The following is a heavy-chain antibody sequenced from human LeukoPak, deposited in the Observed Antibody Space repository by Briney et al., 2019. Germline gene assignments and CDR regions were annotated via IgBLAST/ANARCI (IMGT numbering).Heavy chain of an antibody. CDR1: GYTFTSYG. V-gene: IGHV1-18*04. Sequence: ASVKVSCKASGYTFTSYGISWERQAPGQGLEWMGWISAYNGNTNYAQKLQGRVTMTTDTSTSTAYMELRSLRSDDTAVYYCARAPLWFGELYAFDIWGQGTMVTVSS. J-gene: IGHJ3*02. D-gene: IGHD3-10*01. CDR2: ISAYNGNT. CDR3: ARAPLWFGELYAFDI.